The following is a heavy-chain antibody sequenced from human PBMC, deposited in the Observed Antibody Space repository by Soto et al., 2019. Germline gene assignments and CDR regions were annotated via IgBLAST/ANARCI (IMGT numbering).Heavy chain of an antibody. D-gene: IGHD4-4*01. CDR2: ISYDGSNK. Sequence: QVQLVESGGGVVQPGRSLRLSCAASGFTFSSYGMHWVRQAPGKGLEWVAVISYDGSNKYYADSVKGRFTISRDNAKNALYLQMNGLRAEDTAVYYFAIAQSNSWYYFDYWGQGTLVTVSS. CDR1: GFTFSSYG. V-gene: IGHV3-30*03. J-gene: IGHJ4*02. CDR3: AIAQSNSWYYFDY.